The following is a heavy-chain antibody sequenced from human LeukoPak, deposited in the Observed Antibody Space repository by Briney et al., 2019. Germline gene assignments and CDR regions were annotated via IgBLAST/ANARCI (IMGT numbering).Heavy chain of an antibody. V-gene: IGHV4-59*01. D-gene: IGHD3-3*01. J-gene: IGHJ3*02. CDR2: IYYSGST. CDR1: GGSISSYY. Sequence: PSETLSLTCTVSGGSISSYYWGWIRQPPGKGLEWIGYIYYSGSTNYNPSLKSRVTISVDTSKNQFSLKLSSVTAADTALYYCARETRLGVVSHAFDIWGQGTMVTVSS. CDR3: ARETRLGVVSHAFDI.